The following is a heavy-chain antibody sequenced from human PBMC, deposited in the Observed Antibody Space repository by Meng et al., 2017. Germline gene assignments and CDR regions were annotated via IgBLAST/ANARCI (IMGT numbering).Heavy chain of an antibody. D-gene: IGHD5-18*01. CDR3: AKDGSAMGKEIFDY. Sequence: GESLKISCAASGFTFSSYAMSWVRQAPGKGLEWVAAISGSGGSRYYADSVKGRFTISRDNSKNTLYLQMNSLRAEDTAVYYCAKDGSAMGKEIFDYWGQGKLV. J-gene: IGHJ4*02. CDR1: GFTFSSYA. CDR2: ISGSGGSR. V-gene: IGHV3-23*01.